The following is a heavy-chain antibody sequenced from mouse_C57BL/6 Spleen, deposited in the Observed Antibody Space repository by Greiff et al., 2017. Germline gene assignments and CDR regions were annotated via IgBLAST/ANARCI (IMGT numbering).Heavy chain of an antibody. J-gene: IGHJ4*01. CDR2: IDPENGDT. CDR3: TRSQAGDYYAMDY. D-gene: IGHD3-2*02. CDR1: GFNIKDDY. V-gene: IGHV14-4*01. Sequence: VQLKESGAELVRPGASVKLSCTASGFNIKDDYMHWVKQRPEQGLEWIGWIDPENGDTEYASKFQGKATITADTSSNTAYLQLSSLTSEDTAVYYCTRSQAGDYYAMDYWGQGTSVTVSS.